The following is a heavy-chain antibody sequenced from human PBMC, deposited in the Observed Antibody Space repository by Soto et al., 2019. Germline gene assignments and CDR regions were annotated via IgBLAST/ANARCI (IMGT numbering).Heavy chain of an antibody. V-gene: IGHV4-34*01. CDR1: GASLSDNH. J-gene: IGHJ6*02. CDR3: ARGKPSGYRFGPRNFFYYGLDV. D-gene: IGHD5-18*01. CDR2: INHSGNT. Sequence: SETLSLTCAVYGASLSDNHCNWLRQPPGKGPELIGEINHSGNTNYNPSLRSRVTISIDTSKNQLSLNLRSVSASDTAVYFCARGKPSGYRFGPRNFFYYGLDVWGPGTTVTVSS.